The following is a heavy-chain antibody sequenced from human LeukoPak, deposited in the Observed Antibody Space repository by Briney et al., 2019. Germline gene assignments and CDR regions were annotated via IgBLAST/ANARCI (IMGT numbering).Heavy chain of an antibody. J-gene: IGHJ6*03. CDR1: GGSFSGYY. D-gene: IGHD6-13*01. Sequence: PSETLSLTCAVYGGSFSGYYWSWIRQPPGKGLEWIGEINHSGSTNYNPSLKSRVTLSVDTSKNQFSLKLSSVTAADTAVYYCARHHGSSWYRLLGVGRQYYYYYMDVWGKGTTVTISS. V-gene: IGHV4-34*01. CDR3: ARHHGSSWYRLLGVGRQYYYYYMDV. CDR2: INHSGST.